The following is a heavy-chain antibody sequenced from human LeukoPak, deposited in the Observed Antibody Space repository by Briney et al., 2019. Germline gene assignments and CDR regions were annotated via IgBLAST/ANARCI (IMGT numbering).Heavy chain of an antibody. Sequence: PGGSLRLSCAASGSTFSTYAMHWVRQAPGKGLEWVAVISYDGSSKYFADSVKGRFTISRDNSKNTLYLQMNRLRAEDTAVYYCARDDSVYRIAAAGTNYWGRGTLVTVSS. CDR3: ARDDSVYRIAAAGTNY. CDR2: ISYDGSSK. D-gene: IGHD6-13*01. V-gene: IGHV3-30-3*01. CDR1: GSTFSTYA. J-gene: IGHJ4*02.